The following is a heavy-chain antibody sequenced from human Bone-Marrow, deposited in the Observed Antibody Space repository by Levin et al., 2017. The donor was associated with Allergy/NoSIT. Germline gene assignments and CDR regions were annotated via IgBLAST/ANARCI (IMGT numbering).Heavy chain of an antibody. CDR1: GFTFSDYV. CDR2: ISYDVRNE. V-gene: IGHV3-30*04. CDR3: ARGVSSYCGDDCDDAFDV. D-gene: IGHD2-21*02. J-gene: IGHJ3*01. Sequence: GGSLRLSCAASGFTFSDYVMHWVRQAPGKGLEWVAVISYDVRNEYYADSVRGRFTISRDNSQNTLYLQMNSVRTEDTAVYYCARGVSSYCGDDCDDAFDVWGQGTMVTVSS.